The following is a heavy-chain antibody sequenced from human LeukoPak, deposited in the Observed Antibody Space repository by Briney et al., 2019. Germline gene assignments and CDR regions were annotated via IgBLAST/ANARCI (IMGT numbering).Heavy chain of an antibody. D-gene: IGHD3-22*01. Sequence: ASETLSLTCAVYGGSFSGCYWSWIRQPPGKGLEWIGEINHSGSTNYNPSLKSRVTISVDTSKNQFSLKLSSVTAADTAVYYCARHLYDSSGYYGLDYFDYWGQGTLVTVSS. CDR1: GGSFSGCY. V-gene: IGHV4-34*01. J-gene: IGHJ4*02. CDR2: INHSGST. CDR3: ARHLYDSSGYYGLDYFDY.